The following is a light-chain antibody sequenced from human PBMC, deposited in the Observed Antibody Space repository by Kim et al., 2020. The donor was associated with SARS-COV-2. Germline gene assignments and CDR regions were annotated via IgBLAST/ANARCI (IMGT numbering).Light chain of an antibody. CDR2: GNS. Sequence: RVTISCTRRSSNVGAGYDVHWYQQLPGTAPKLLIYGNSNRPSGVPDRFSGSKSGTSASLAITGLQAEDEADYYCQSYDSSLSGYVFGTGTKVTVL. CDR3: QSYDSSLSGYV. V-gene: IGLV1-40*01. CDR1: SSNVGAGYD. J-gene: IGLJ1*01.